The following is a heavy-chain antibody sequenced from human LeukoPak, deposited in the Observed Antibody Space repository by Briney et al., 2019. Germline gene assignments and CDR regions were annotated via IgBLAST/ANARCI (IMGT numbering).Heavy chain of an antibody. Sequence: PSETLSLTCTVSGGSISSSSYYWGWIRQPPGKGLEWIGSIYYSGSTYYNPSLKSRVTISVDTSKNQFSLKLSSVTAADTAVYYCARDYYDSSGYYYVGYYYYYMDVWGKGTTVTVSS. CDR2: IYYSGST. V-gene: IGHV4-39*07. D-gene: IGHD3-22*01. CDR1: GGSISSSSYY. J-gene: IGHJ6*03. CDR3: ARDYYDSSGYYYVGYYYYYMDV.